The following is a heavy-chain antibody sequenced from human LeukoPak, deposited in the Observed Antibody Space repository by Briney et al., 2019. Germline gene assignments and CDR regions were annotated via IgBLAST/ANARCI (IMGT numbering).Heavy chain of an antibody. CDR3: ARDILATSIAAPYY. Sequence: ASETLSLTCAVYGGSFSGYYWSWIRQPPGRGLEWIGEINHSGSTNYNPSLKSRLTISVDTSKNQFSLRLSSVNAADTAVYYCARDILATSIAAPYYWGQGTLVTVSS. CDR1: GGSFSGYY. J-gene: IGHJ4*02. V-gene: IGHV4-34*01. D-gene: IGHD6-13*01. CDR2: INHSGST.